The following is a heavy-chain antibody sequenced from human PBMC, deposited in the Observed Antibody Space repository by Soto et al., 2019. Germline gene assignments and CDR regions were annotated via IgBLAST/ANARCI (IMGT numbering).Heavy chain of an antibody. CDR2: ISRTGDSA. V-gene: IGHV3-23*01. CDR1: GFSFSDYA. Sequence: PGGSLRLSCAASGFSFSDYAMSWVRQAPGKGLEWVSSISRTGDSAYYADSVKGRFAISRDRSKNRLSLQMNSLRVEDTAVYYCAKGPDGSGYYHNWFDSWGQGT. J-gene: IGHJ5*01. CDR3: AKGPDGSGYYHNWFDS. D-gene: IGHD3-22*01.